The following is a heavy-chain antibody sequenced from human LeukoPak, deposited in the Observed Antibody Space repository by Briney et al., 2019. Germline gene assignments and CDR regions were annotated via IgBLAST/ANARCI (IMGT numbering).Heavy chain of an antibody. Sequence: SETLSLTCTVSGGSISSYYWSWIRQPPGKGLEWIGYIYYSGSTNYNPSLKSRVTISVDTSKNQFSLKLDSVTAADTAVYYCARGTEADGTFMSDFWGQGTLVTVSS. V-gene: IGHV4-59*12. CDR2: IYYSGST. CDR3: ARGTEADGTFMSDF. CDR1: GGSISSYY. J-gene: IGHJ4*02. D-gene: IGHD5-24*01.